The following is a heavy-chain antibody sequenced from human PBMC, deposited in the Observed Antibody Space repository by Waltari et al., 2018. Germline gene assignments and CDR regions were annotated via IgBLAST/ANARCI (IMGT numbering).Heavy chain of an antibody. J-gene: IGHJ4*02. CDR3: ARAVMEYSSSWYDY. Sequence: EVQLVESGGGLVQHGGSLSLSGAASGFTFGSYWISWVRQAPGKGLEWVANIKQDGSEKYYVDSVKGRFTISRDNAKNSLYLQMNSLRAEDTAVYYCARAVMEYSSSWYDYWGQGTLVTVSS. V-gene: IGHV3-7*04. CDR1: GFTFGSYW. D-gene: IGHD6-13*01. CDR2: IKQDGSEK.